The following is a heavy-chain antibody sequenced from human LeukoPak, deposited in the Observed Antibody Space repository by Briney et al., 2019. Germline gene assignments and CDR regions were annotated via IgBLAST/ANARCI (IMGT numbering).Heavy chain of an antibody. Sequence: HPGGSLRLSCAASGFTFGSPWMHWVRQAPGKGLVWVSRINSDGSATAYADSVKGRFTISRDNAENILYLQMNSLRAEDTAVYYCARGTAGYHSSYFDYWGQGTLVTVSS. CDR2: INSDGSAT. D-gene: IGHD3-16*02. CDR3: ARGTAGYHSSYFDY. V-gene: IGHV3-74*01. J-gene: IGHJ4*02. CDR1: GFTFGSPW.